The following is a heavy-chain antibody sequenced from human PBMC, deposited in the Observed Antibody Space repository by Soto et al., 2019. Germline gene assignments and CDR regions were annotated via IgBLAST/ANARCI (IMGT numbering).Heavy chain of an antibody. Sequence: ASVKVSCKASGGTFSSYAISWVRQAPGQGLEWMGGIIPIFGTANYAQKFQGRVTITADESTSTAYMELSSLRSEDTAVYYCARVYGSGSYYNVFDYWGQGTLVTVSS. D-gene: IGHD3-10*01. J-gene: IGHJ4*02. V-gene: IGHV1-69*13. CDR1: GGTFSSYA. CDR2: IIPIFGTA. CDR3: ARVYGSGSYYNVFDY.